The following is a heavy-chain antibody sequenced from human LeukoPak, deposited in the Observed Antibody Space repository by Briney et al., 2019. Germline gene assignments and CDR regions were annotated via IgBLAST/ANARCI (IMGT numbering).Heavy chain of an antibody. Sequence: GGSLRLSCAASGFTFSSYWMSWARQAPGNGLEWVANIKQDESEKYYVDSVKGRFTISRDNAKNSLYLQMNSLRAADTAVYYCARSFRYSGYDYYFDPWGQGTLVTVSS. V-gene: IGHV3-7*03. CDR3: ARSFRYSGYDYYFDP. CDR2: IKQDESEK. J-gene: IGHJ5*02. D-gene: IGHD5-12*01. CDR1: GFTFSSYW.